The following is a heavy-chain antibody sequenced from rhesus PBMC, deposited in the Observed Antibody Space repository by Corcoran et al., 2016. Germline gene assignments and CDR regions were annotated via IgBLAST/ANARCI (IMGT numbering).Heavy chain of an antibody. D-gene: IGHD4-29*01. Sequence: QVQLQESGPGLVKPSETLSLTCAVSGYSIRSGYGWSWIRPPPGKGLGWIGYIGGGSGSTNYNPSLKSRVTISKDTSKNQFSLKLSSVTAADTAVYYCARGFDYGTYWGQGVLVTVSS. CDR2: IGGGSGST. CDR3: ARGFDYGTY. CDR1: GYSIRSGYG. V-gene: IGHV4-127*01. J-gene: IGHJ4*01.